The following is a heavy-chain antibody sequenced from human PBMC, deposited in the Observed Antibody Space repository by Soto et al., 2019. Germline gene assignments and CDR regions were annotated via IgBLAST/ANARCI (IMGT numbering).Heavy chain of an antibody. D-gene: IGHD6-19*01. CDR3: ARHRGYSSGWWFSLAFDI. CDR2: IYYSGST. J-gene: IGHJ3*02. V-gene: IGHV4-39*01. Sequence: QLQLQESGPGLVKPSETLSLTCTVSGGSISSSSYYWGWIRQPPGKGLEWIGSIYYSGSTYYNPSLKSRVTISVDTSKNQFSLKLSSVTAADTAVYYCARHRGYSSGWWFSLAFDIWGQGTMVTVSS. CDR1: GGSISSSSYY.